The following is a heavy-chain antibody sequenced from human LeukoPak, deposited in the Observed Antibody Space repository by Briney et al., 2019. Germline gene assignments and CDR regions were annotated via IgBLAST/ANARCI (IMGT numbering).Heavy chain of an antibody. J-gene: IGHJ6*02. CDR3: TVSDSGYYYYGMDV. D-gene: IGHD1-26*01. CDR1: GFTFGDYA. CDR2: IRSKAYGGTT. V-gene: IGHV3-49*04. Sequence: GGSLRLSCTASGFTFGDYAMSWVRQAPGKGLEWVGFIRSKAYGGTTEYAASVKGRFTISRDDSKSIAYLQMNSLKTEDTAVYYCTVSDSGYYYYGMDVWGQGTTVTVSS.